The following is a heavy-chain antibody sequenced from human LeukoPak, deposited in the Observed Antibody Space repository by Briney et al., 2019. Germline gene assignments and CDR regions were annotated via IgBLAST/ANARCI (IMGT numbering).Heavy chain of an antibody. CDR2: ICFEGSNK. CDR3: ARPADSGGSCYAQSPCHGMDV. J-gene: IGHJ6*02. D-gene: IGHD2-15*01. V-gene: IGHV3-33*01. Sequence: PGRSLRLSCAASGFTFSNYGMHWVRQAPGKGLDWVAFICFEGSNKYYADSVKGGCIISRHNSKNTLYLQMNSLRAEDTAVYYCARPADSGGSCYAQSPCHGMDVWGQGTTVTVSS. CDR1: GFTFSNYG.